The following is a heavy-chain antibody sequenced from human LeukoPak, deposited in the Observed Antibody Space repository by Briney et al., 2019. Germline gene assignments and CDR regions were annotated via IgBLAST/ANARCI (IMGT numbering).Heavy chain of an antibody. Sequence: PSETLSLTCAVYGGSFSGYYWSWIRQPPGKGLEWIGEINHSGSTNYNPSLKSRVTISVDTSKNQFSLKLSSVTAADTAVYYCARNRAFNYYGSGSYSYYFDYGGQGTLVTVSA. CDR3: ARNRAFNYYGSGSYSYYFDY. D-gene: IGHD3-10*01. CDR1: GGSFSGYY. V-gene: IGHV4-34*01. J-gene: IGHJ4*02. CDR2: INHSGST.